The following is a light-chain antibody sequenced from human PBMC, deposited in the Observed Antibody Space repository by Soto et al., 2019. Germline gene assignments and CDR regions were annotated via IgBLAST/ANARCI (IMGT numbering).Light chain of an antibody. CDR1: SSDVGGYNY. CDR2: EVS. Sequence: QSALTQPASVSGSPGQSINISCTGTSSDVGGYNYVSWYQQHPGKAPKLMISEVSNRPSGVSNRFSGSKSGNTASLTISGLQAEDEADYYCSSYTSSSTSYVFGTGTKLTVL. V-gene: IGLV2-14*01. CDR3: SSYTSSSTSYV. J-gene: IGLJ1*01.